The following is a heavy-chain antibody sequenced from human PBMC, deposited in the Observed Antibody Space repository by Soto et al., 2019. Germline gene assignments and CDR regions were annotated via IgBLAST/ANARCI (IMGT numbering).Heavy chain of an antibody. CDR2: ISDGGTGT. CDR3: AKGHYYDNVGNWVANQAFDS. Sequence: EVQLLQSGGGVVQPGGSLRLSCAVSGFSFNNYAMNWVRLAPGKGLEWVSSISDGGTGTYSADAVRGRFTISSDKSRNTVYLQMSSLRAEDTAVYYCAKGHYYDNVGNWVANQAFDSWGQGSLVTVSS. J-gene: IGHJ4*02. D-gene: IGHD3-22*01. CDR1: GFSFNNYA. V-gene: IGHV3-23*01.